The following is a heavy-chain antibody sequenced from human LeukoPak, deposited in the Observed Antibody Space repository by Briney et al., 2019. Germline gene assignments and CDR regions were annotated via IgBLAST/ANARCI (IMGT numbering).Heavy chain of an antibody. D-gene: IGHD3-10*01. CDR1: GGSISSGDYY. Sequence: ASETLSLTCTVSGGSISSGDYYWSWIRQPPGKGLEWIGYIYYSGSTYYNPSLKSRVTISVDTSKNQFSLKLSSVTAADTAVYYCARVIETLGPQYYYGSGSYYRTEPVFDYWGQGTLVTVSS. CDR2: IYYSGST. J-gene: IGHJ4*02. CDR3: ARVIETLGPQYYYGSGSYYRTEPVFDY. V-gene: IGHV4-30-4*01.